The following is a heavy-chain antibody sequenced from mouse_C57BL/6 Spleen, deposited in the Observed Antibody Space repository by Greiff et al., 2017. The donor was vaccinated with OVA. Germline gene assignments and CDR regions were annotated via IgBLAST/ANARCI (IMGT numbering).Heavy chain of an antibody. CDR1: GYTFTEYT. Sequence: QVQLQQSGAELVKPGASVKLSCKASGYTFTEYTIHWVKQRSGLGLVWIGWFYTGSGSLKYNEKFKDKATLTADNSSSTVYMELRRWASVDTAGHFCARHATIRYFDFWGQGPTLTVSS. CDR3: ARHATIRYFDF. V-gene: IGHV1-62-2*01. CDR2: FYTGSGSL. J-gene: IGHJ2*01.